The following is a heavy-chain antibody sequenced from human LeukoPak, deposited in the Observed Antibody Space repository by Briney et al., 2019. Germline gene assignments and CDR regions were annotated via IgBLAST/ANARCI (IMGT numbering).Heavy chain of an antibody. Sequence: GASVKVSCKASGGTFSSYAISWVRQAPGQGLEWMGRIIPIFGTANYAQKFQGRVTITTDESTSTVYMELSSLRSEDTAVYYCARDVSHGEQLDPFAYWGQGTLVTVSS. CDR1: GGTFSSYA. CDR3: ARDVSHGEQLDPFAY. CDR2: IIPIFGTA. J-gene: IGHJ4*02. V-gene: IGHV1-69*05. D-gene: IGHD6-13*01.